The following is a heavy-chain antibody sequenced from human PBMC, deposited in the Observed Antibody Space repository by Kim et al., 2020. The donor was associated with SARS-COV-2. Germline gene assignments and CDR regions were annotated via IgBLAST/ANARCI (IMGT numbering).Heavy chain of an antibody. D-gene: IGHD6-6*01. CDR2: INAGNGNT. Sequence: ASVKVSCKASGYTFTSYAMHWVRQAPGQRLEWMGWINAGNGNTKYSQKFQGRVTXTRDTAASTAYMELSSLRSEDTAXYYCXXGLKXGSSSAYYFDYWGQGTXXTVXS. CDR1: GYTFTSYA. V-gene: IGHV1-3*01. CDR3: XXGLKXGSSSAYYFDY. J-gene: IGHJ4*02.